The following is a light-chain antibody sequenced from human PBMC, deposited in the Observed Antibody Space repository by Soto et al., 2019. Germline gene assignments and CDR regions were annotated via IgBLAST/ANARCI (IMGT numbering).Light chain of an antibody. Sequence: QSALTQPASVSGSPGPSITISCTGTASDIGNYNYVSWYQLHPGKAPKLLIYGVSNRPSGVSNRFSGSKSGNAASLTISGLQAEDEADYYCSSYTAYTTLWVFGGGTKLTVL. CDR2: GVS. J-gene: IGLJ3*02. CDR1: ASDIGNYNY. V-gene: IGLV2-14*01. CDR3: SSYTAYTTLWV.